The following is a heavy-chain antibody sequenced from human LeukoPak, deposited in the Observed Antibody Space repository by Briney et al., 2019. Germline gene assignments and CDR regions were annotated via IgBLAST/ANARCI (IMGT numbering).Heavy chain of an antibody. CDR2: INADTGGI. CDR1: GYTFTGYN. CDR3: ARTGYCSGGSCYSENWFDP. D-gene: IGHD2-15*01. J-gene: IGHJ5*02. V-gene: IGHV1-2*02. Sequence: ASVKVSCKASGYTFTGYNMHWVRPAPGQGLERMGCINADTGGIDYAQKFQGRVTMTRDTAISTAYMELSRLRSDDTAVYYCARTGYCSGGSCYSENWFDPWGQGTLVTVSS.